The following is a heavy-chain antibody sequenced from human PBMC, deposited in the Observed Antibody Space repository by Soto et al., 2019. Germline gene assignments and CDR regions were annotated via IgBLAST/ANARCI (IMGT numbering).Heavy chain of an antibody. CDR3: ARDKLLVRFYNVVDN. V-gene: IGHV3-21*01. CDR2: ISSSSSYI. CDR1: GFTFSSYS. Sequence: GGSLRLSCAASGFTFSSYSMNWVRQAPGKGLEWVSSISSSSSYIYYADSVKGRFTISRDNAKNSLYLQMNSLRAEDTAVYYCARDKLLVRFYNVVDNWGQGTMVTVSS. D-gene: IGHD3-3*01. J-gene: IGHJ3*02.